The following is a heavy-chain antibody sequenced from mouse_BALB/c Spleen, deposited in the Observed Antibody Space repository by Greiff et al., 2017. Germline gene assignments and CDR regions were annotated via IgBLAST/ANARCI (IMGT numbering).Heavy chain of an antibody. Sequence: VQRVESGPGLVAPSQSLSITCTVSGFSLTGYGVNWVRQPPGKGLEWLGMIWGDGSTDYNSALKSRLSISKDNSKSQVFLKMNSLQTDDTARYYCARDRYYGSSYVHYYAMDYWGQGTSVTVSS. CDR1: GFSLTGYG. V-gene: IGHV2-6-7*01. CDR2: IWGDGST. J-gene: IGHJ4*01. D-gene: IGHD1-1*01. CDR3: ARDRYYGSSYVHYYAMDY.